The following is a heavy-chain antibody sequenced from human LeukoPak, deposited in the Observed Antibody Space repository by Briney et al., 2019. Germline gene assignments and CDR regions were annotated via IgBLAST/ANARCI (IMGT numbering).Heavy chain of an antibody. Sequence: ASVKVSCKVSGYTLTELSMHWVRQAPGKGLEWMGGFDPEDGETIYAQKFQGRVTMTEDTSTDTAYMELSSLRSEDTAVYYCATDGGSYSAFDIWGQGAMVTVSS. J-gene: IGHJ3*02. D-gene: IGHD1-26*01. CDR1: GYTLTELS. V-gene: IGHV1-24*01. CDR2: FDPEDGET. CDR3: ATDGGSYSAFDI.